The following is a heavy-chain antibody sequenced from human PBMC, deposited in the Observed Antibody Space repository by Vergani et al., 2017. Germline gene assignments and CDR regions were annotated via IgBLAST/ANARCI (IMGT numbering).Heavy chain of an antibody. Sequence: QVQLVESGGGVVQPGRSLRLSCAASGFTFSRYGMHWVRQAPGKGLEWVAILSFDGSKKYFADSVKGRFTISRDNAQNTLFLQMDSVRAKDSAVYYCARDGGTMIFGLFMPGKDYYYMDVWGRGTTVTVSS. CDR1: GFTFSRYG. CDR2: LSFDGSKK. V-gene: IGHV3-30*03. CDR3: ARDGGTMIFGLFMPGKDYYYMDV. J-gene: IGHJ6*03. D-gene: IGHD3/OR15-3a*01.